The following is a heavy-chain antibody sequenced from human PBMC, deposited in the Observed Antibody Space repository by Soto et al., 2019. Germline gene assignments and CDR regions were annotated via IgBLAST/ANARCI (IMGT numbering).Heavy chain of an antibody. CDR3: ARHFIVVVVAAHLGYNWFDP. J-gene: IGHJ5*02. CDR2: IYYSGST. CDR1: GGSISSSSYY. Sequence: SPTLSLTCTVSGGSISSSSYYWGWIRQPPGKGLEWIGSIYYSGSTYYNPSLKSRVTMSVDTSKNQFSLKLSSVTAADTAVYYCARHFIVVVVAAHLGYNWFDPWGQGTLVTVSS. D-gene: IGHD2-15*01. V-gene: IGHV4-39*01.